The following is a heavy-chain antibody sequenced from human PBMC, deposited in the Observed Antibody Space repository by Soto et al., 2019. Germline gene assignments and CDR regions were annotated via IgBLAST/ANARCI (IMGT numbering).Heavy chain of an antibody. CDR1: GGSFSVYY. Sequence: SETLSLTCAVYGGSFSVYYWSWIRQPPGKGLEWIGEINHSGSTNYNPSLKSRVTISVDTSKNQFSLKLSSVTAADTAVYYCARAYCSSTSCYLFSWFDPWGQGTLVTVSS. D-gene: IGHD2-2*01. V-gene: IGHV4-34*01. J-gene: IGHJ5*02. CDR2: INHSGST. CDR3: ARAYCSSTSCYLFSWFDP.